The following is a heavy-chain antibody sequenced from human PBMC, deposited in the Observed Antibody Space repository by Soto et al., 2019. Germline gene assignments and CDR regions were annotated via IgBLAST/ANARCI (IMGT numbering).Heavy chain of an antibody. D-gene: IGHD5-18*01. CDR2: ISAYNGNT. CDR3: ARPGYSYNYYYYYGMDV. CDR1: GYTFTSYG. V-gene: IGHV1-18*01. J-gene: IGHJ6*02. Sequence: QVQLVQSGAEVKKPGASVKVSCKASGYTFTSYGISWVRQAPGQGLEWMGWISAYNGNTNYAQKLQGRVTMTTDTSTSTAYMELRSLRSDDTAVYDCARPGYSYNYYYYYGMDVWGQGTTVTVSS.